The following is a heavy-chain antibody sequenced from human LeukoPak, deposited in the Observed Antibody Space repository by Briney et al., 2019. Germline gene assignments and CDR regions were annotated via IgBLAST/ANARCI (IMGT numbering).Heavy chain of an antibody. D-gene: IGHD6-19*01. J-gene: IGHJ4*02. CDR2: ISSSGSTI. CDR1: GFTFSSYE. Sequence: GGSLRLSCEASGFTFSSYEMNWVRQAPGKGLEWVSYISSSGSTIYYADSVKGRFTISRDNAKNSLYLQMNSLRAEDTAVYYCARSGSSGWYFDYWGQGTLVTVSS. CDR3: ARSGSSGWYFDY. V-gene: IGHV3-48*03.